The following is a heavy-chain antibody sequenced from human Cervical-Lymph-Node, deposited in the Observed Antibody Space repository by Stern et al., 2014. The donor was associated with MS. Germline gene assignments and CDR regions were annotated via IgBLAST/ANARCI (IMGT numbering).Heavy chain of an antibody. CDR3: AGAHRLWFGEGVY. V-gene: IGHV4-59*01. Sequence: QVQLQESGPGLVKPSETLSLTCTVSGGSISSSYWSWIRQPPGKGLEWIGYIYYSGSTNYNPSLKSRVTISEDTSKNQFSLKLSSVTAADTAVYYCAGAHRLWFGEGVYWGQGTLVTVSS. CDR2: IYYSGST. CDR1: GGSISSSY. D-gene: IGHD3-10*01. J-gene: IGHJ4*02.